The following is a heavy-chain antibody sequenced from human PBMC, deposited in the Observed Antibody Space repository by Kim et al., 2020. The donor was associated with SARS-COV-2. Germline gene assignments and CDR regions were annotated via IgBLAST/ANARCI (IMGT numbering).Heavy chain of an antibody. CDR3: AREGFLEPKFDY. J-gene: IGHJ4*02. V-gene: IGHV1-69*13. D-gene: IGHD3-3*01. CDR1: GGTFSSYA. Sequence: SVKVSCKASGGTFSSYAISWVRQAPGQGLEWMGGIIPIFGTANYAQKFQGRVTITADESTSTAYMELSSLRSEDTAVYYCAREGFLEPKFDYWGQGTLVTVSS. CDR2: IIPIFGTA.